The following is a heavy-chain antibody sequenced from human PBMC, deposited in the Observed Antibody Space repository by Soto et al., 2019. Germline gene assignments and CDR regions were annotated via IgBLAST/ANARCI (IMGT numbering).Heavy chain of an antibody. V-gene: IGHV4-59*01. CDR1: GGSISSYY. D-gene: IGHD6-13*01. Sequence: QVQLQESGPGLVKPSETLSLTCTVSGGSISSYYWSWIRQPPGKGLEWIGYIYYSGTTNYNPSLRSRVTISVDTSKNQFSLKLRSVTAADTAVYYCARSGYSSSYFDPWGQGTLVTGSS. J-gene: IGHJ5*02. CDR3: ARSGYSSSYFDP. CDR2: IYYSGTT.